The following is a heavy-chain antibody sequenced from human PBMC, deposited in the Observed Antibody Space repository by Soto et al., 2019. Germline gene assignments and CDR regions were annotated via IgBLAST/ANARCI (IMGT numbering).Heavy chain of an antibody. CDR3: ARDIMAAAPDY. CDR1: GYTFTSYA. Sequence: QVQLVQSGAELKKPGASVKVSCKASGYTFTSYAMHWVRQAPGQRLEWTGWINAGNGNTKYSQKFQGRVTITRDTSASTAYMELSSLRSEDTAVYYCARDIMAAAPDYWGQGTLVTVSS. V-gene: IGHV1-3*01. J-gene: IGHJ4*02. D-gene: IGHD6-13*01. CDR2: INAGNGNT.